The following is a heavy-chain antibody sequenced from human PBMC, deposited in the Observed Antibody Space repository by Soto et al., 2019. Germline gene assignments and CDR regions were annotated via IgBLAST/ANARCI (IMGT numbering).Heavy chain of an antibody. Sequence: SVKGSCKASGYTFTSDAMNRVRHAPGQGLEWMGWINTNTGNPTYAQGFTGRFVFSLDTSVSTAYLQICSLKAEDTAVYYCARDLRGYNDAFDIWGQGTMVTVSS. CDR3: ARDLRGYNDAFDI. V-gene: IGHV7-4-1*01. D-gene: IGHD5-12*01. CDR2: INTNTGNP. J-gene: IGHJ3*02. CDR1: GYTFTSDA.